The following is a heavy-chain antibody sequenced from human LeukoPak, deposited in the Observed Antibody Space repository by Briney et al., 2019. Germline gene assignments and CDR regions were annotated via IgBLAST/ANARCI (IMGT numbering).Heavy chain of an antibody. D-gene: IGHD3-10*01. CDR3: ARSEINDYNRY. CDR1: GYSIRSGYH. Sequence: PSETLSLTCSVSGYSIRSGYHWAWIRQSPGKGLEWLGIIYQSWNTYDNPSIKSRATTAVAPTRNQFSLNMRHVTAADAGVYYCARSEINDYNRYWGQGITVIVSS. J-gene: IGHJ4*02. CDR2: IYQSWNT. V-gene: IGHV4-38-2*01.